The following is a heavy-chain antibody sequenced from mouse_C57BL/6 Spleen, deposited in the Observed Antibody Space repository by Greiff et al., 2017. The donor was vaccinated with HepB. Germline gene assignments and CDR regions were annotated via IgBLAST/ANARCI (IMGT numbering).Heavy chain of an antibody. CDR2: IHPNSGST. CDR3: AVYSMYYFDY. V-gene: IGHV1-64*01. J-gene: IGHJ2*01. CDR1: GYTFTSYW. D-gene: IGHD2-1*01. Sequence: VQLQQSGAELVKPGASVKLSCKASGYTFTSYWMHWVKQRPGQGLEWIGMIHPNSGSTNYNEKFKSKATLTVDKSSSTAYMQLSSLTSEDSAVYYCAVYSMYYFDYWGQGTTLTVSS.